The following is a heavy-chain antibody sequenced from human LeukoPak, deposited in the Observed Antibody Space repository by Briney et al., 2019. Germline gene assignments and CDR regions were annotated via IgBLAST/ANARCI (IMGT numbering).Heavy chain of an antibody. J-gene: IGHJ4*02. CDR3: ARDSVHQVQTYYDFWSGYTGEDFDY. CDR2: IIPIFGTA. Sequence: GASVKVSCKASGGTFSSYAISWVRQAPGQGLEWMGGIIPIFGTANYAQKFQGRVTMTRDTSTSTVYMELSSLRSEDTAVYYCARDSVHQVQTYYDFWSGYTGEDFDYWGQGTLVTVSS. D-gene: IGHD3-3*01. V-gene: IGHV1-69*05. CDR1: GGTFSSYA.